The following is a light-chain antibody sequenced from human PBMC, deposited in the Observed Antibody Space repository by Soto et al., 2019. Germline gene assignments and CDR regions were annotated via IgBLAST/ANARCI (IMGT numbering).Light chain of an antibody. Sequence: EIVLTQSPGTLSLSPGERATLSCRASQSVSSTYLAWYQQKPGQAPRLLIYGASSGATGIPDRFSGSGSGTAFAVTISRLEPEDFAVYYCQLYGRSRRYTWGQGTKLEIK. J-gene: IGKJ2*01. CDR1: QSVSSTY. CDR3: QLYGRSRRYT. V-gene: IGKV3-20*01. CDR2: GAS.